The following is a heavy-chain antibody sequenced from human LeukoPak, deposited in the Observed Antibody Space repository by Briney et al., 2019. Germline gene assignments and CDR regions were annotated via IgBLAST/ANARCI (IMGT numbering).Heavy chain of an antibody. V-gene: IGHV4-59*01. J-gene: IGHJ4*02. D-gene: IGHD4-17*01. CDR2: VHYSGTA. CDR1: DGSITNYD. Sequence: SEALSLTCTVSDGSITNYDWSWVRQPPGKGLEFIGHVHYSGTANYNPSLESRVTISIDTSKKHFFLKLKSVTAADMAVYYCARGYGDFRVEGRYFYSWGQGTLVTVSS. CDR3: ARGYGDFRVEGRYFYS.